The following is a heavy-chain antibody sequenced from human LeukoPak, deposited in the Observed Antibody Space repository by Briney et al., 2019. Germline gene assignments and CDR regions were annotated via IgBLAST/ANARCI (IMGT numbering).Heavy chain of an antibody. V-gene: IGHV5-51*03. CDR2: IYPGDSRT. J-gene: IGHJ5*02. CDR3: ACRKLLHTWSDP. Sequence: GESLKISCKAFGYSFTTDWIGWVRQMPGKGLECMGVIYPGDSRTRFNPSFQGQVTISADQSTSTANLQWGSLKASDTAMYYCACRKLLHTWSDPWGQGTLVTVSS. CDR1: GYSFTTDW.